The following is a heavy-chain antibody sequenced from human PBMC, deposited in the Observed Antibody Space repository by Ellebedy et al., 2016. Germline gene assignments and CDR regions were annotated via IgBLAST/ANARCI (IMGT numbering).Heavy chain of an antibody. Sequence: GGSLRLXXAASGFIFSDYYMSWIRQAPGKGLQWVSYISSTGTIIYYADSVKGRFTISRDNAKNSLYLQMNSLRAEDTAVYYCATLAARLGGVVDYWGQGTLVPVSS. CDR1: GFIFSDYY. D-gene: IGHD6-6*01. CDR2: ISSTGTII. J-gene: IGHJ4*02. CDR3: ATLAARLGGVVDY. V-gene: IGHV3-11*01.